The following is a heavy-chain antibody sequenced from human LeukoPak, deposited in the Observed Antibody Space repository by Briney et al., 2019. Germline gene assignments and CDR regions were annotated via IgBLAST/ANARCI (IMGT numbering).Heavy chain of an antibody. CDR3: ARDWVDYYGSGSYYNY. CDR2: ISSGGSTI. J-gene: IGHJ4*02. D-gene: IGHD3-10*01. V-gene: IGHV3-11*01. Sequence: GGSLRLSCAASGFTFSDYYMSWIRQAPGKGLEWVSYISSGGSTIYYADSVKGRFTISRDNAKNSLHLQMNSLRAEDTAVYYCARDWVDYYGSGSYYNYWGQGTLVTVSS. CDR1: GFTFSDYY.